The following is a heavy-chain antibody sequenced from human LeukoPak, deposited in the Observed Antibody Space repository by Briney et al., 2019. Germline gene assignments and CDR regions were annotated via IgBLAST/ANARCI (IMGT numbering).Heavy chain of an antibody. CDR1: GGSIGSYH. J-gene: IGHJ4*02. Sequence: SETLSLTCTVSGGSIGSYHWNWIRQPSGKGLEWIGIVSNNGGTKHNPSLKSRVAISVDTSKNQFALKLTSVTAADTAVYYCVASYGGYVLDYWGQGALVIVSS. D-gene: IGHD5-12*01. CDR3: VASYGGYVLDY. V-gene: IGHV4-59*01. CDR2: VSNNGGT.